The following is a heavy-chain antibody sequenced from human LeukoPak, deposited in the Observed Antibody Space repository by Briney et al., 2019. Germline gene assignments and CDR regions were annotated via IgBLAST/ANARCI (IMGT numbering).Heavy chain of an antibody. CDR2: ISSSGSTI. J-gene: IGHJ4*02. CDR3: ARGQGTGGSRNKYFDY. CDR1: GFTFSGYE. D-gene: IGHD2-2*01. V-gene: IGHV3-48*03. Sequence: PGGSLRLSCAASGFTFSGYEMNWVRQAPGKGLEWVSYISSSGSTIYYADSVKGRFTISRDNAKNSLYLQMNSLRAEDTAVYYCARGQGTGGSRNKYFDYWGQGTLVTVSS.